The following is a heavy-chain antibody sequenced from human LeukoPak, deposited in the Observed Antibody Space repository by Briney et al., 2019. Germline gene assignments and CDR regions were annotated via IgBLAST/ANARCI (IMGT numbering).Heavy chain of an antibody. Sequence: GGSLSLSYAASGFTFSRHWMSWVRQAPGKGLEWVANIKEDGREKKYVDTVKDRFTISRDNTKNSVYLQMSGLRVDDTAIYYCARDKEGGSNDHWGQGTLVTVSS. CDR1: GFTFSRHW. J-gene: IGHJ4*02. V-gene: IGHV3-7*01. CDR3: ARDKEGGSNDH. CDR2: IKEDGREK. D-gene: IGHD2-15*01.